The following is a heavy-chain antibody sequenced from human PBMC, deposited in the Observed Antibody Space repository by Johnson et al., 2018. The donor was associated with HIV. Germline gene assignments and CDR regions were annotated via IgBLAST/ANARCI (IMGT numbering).Heavy chain of an antibody. CDR2: IYSGGST. J-gene: IGHJ3*02. CDR3: ARDPYTSAGNPFYI. V-gene: IGHV3-66*02. D-gene: IGHD3-10*01. CDR1: GFTLSSYW. Sequence: VQLVESGGGLVQPGGSLRLSCAASGFTLSSYWMHWVRQAPGKGLVWVSVIYSGGSTYYADSVKGRFTISRDNSKNTLFLQMNSLRAEDTAVYYCARDPYTSAGNPFYIWGQGTRVTVS.